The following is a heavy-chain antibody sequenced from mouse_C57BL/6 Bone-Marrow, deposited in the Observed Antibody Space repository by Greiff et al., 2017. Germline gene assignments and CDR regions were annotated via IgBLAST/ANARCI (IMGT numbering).Heavy chain of an antibody. Sequence: EVKVEESGGGLVQPGGSMRLSCAASGFTFSDSWMDWVRQSPEKGLEWVAEIRNKANNHATYYAYSVKGRFTISRDDSKSSVYLQMNSLRASDTCIYYCRGSYDGYDRYAMDYWGKGTSVTVSS. V-gene: IGHV6-6*01. CDR2: IRNKANNHAT. D-gene: IGHD2-3*01. CDR3: RGSYDGYDRYAMDY. CDR1: GFTFSDSW. J-gene: IGHJ4*01.